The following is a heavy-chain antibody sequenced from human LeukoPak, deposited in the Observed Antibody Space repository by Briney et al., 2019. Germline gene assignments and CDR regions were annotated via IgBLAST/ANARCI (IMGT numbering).Heavy chain of an antibody. Sequence: GGSLRLSCAASGVTFSGYAMSWVRQTPGKGLEWVAAFSGSGTSTYYADSVKDRFTISRDNSKNILFLQMSSLRVEDTAIYYCAKDSRLLRGVVTTAFDSWGQGPLVTVSS. V-gene: IGHV3-23*01. J-gene: IGHJ4*02. D-gene: IGHD3-3*01. CDR1: GVTFSGYA. CDR3: AKDSRLLRGVVTTAFDS. CDR2: FSGSGTST.